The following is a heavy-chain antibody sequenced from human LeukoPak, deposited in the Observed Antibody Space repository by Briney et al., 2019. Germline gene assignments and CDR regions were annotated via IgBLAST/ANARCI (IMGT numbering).Heavy chain of an antibody. Sequence: GGSLRLSCAASGFTFSSYGMHWVRQAPGKGLEWVAVISYDGSNKYYADSVKGRFTISRDNSKNTLYLQMDSLRAEDTAVYYCAKDSLGWGQGTLVTVSS. D-gene: IGHD7-27*01. CDR3: AKDSLG. CDR1: GFTFSSYG. CDR2: ISYDGSNK. V-gene: IGHV3-30*18. J-gene: IGHJ4*02.